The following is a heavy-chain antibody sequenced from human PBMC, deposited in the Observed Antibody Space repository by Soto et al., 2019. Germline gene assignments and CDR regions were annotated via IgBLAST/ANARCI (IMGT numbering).Heavy chain of an antibody. Sequence: SVKVSCKASGGTFSSYAISWVRQAPGQGLEWMGGIIPIFGTANYAQKFQGRVTTTADESTSTAYMELSSLRSEDTAVYYCARGGRYGDYSGRDYWGQGTLVTVSS. CDR1: GGTFSSYA. V-gene: IGHV1-69*13. J-gene: IGHJ4*02. D-gene: IGHD4-17*01. CDR2: IIPIFGTA. CDR3: ARGGRYGDYSGRDY.